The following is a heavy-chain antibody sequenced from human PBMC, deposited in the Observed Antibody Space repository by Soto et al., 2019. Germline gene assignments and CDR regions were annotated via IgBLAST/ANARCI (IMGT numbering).Heavy chain of an antibody. V-gene: IGHV1-69*02. CDR2: IIPILGIA. D-gene: IGHD6-19*01. CDR1: GGTFNTYT. CDR3: ARGLGSGWQRIDY. Sequence: QVQLVQSGAEVEKPGSSVKVSCKASGGTFNTYTINWVRQAPGQGLEWMGRIIPILGIANYAQKFQGRVTITADKSTTTAYMELSSLRSDDTAVYYCARGLGSGWQRIDYWGQGALVTVSS. J-gene: IGHJ4*02.